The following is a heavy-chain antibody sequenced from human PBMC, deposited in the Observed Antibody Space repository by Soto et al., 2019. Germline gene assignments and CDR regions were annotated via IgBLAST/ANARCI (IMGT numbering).Heavy chain of an antibody. V-gene: IGHV4-59*08. J-gene: IGHJ6*03. CDR1: GGSISSYY. CDR3: ARRASDYYYYYMDV. D-gene: IGHD2-15*01. CDR2: IYYSGST. Sequence: PLETLSLTCTVSGGSISSYYWSWIRQPPGKGLEWIGYIYYSGSTNYNPSLKSRVTISVDTSKNQFSLKLSSVTAADTAVYYCARRASDYYYYYMDVWGKGTTVTVSS.